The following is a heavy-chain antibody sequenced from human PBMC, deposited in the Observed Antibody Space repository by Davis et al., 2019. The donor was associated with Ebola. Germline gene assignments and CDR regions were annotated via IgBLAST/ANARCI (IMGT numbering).Heavy chain of an antibody. V-gene: IGHV3-9*01. CDR3: AKAFGGLVPPGD. D-gene: IGHD3-16*01. Sequence: SLKISCAASGFTFSSYSMHWVRQAPGKGLEWVSGISWNSGSIGYADSVKGRFTISRDNAKNSLYLQMNNLRTEDTALYYCAKAFGGLVPPGDWGQGTLVTVSS. CDR2: ISWNSGSI. CDR1: GFTFSSYS. J-gene: IGHJ4*02.